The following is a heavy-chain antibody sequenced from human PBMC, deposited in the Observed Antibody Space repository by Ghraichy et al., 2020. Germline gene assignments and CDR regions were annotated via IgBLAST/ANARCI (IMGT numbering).Heavy chain of an antibody. D-gene: IGHD4-23*01. CDR1: GYTFTSYG. CDR3: ARESWGTYRGNSGLDY. J-gene: IGHJ4*02. V-gene: IGHV1-18*04. CDR2: ISAYNGNT. Sequence: ASVKVSCKASGYTFTSYGISWVRQAPGQGLEWMGWISAYNGNTNYAQKLQGRVTMTTDTSTSTAYMELRSLRSDDTAVYYCARESWGTYRGNSGLDYGGQGTLVTVSS.